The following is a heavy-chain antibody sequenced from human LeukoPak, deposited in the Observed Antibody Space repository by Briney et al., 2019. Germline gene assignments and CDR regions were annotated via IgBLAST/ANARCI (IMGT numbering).Heavy chain of an antibody. CDR1: GFTFSTYN. D-gene: IGHD6-13*01. Sequence: GGSLRLSCAASGFTFSTYNMNWVRQAPGKGLEWVSYISYSSSNIYYADSVKGRFTISRDYAKNSLYLQMNSLRAEDTAVYYCARMAAAGYFDYWGQGTLVTVSS. V-gene: IGHV3-48*01. CDR2: ISYSSSNI. J-gene: IGHJ4*02. CDR3: ARMAAAGYFDY.